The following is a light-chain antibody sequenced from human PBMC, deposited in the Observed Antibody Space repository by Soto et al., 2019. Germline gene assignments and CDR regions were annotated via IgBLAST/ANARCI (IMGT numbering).Light chain of an antibody. CDR3: LLFMGRGISL. CDR2: NTR. J-gene: IGLJ3*02. Sequence: QAVVTQEPSFSVSPGGTVTLTCGLSSGSVTSSYHPSWYRQTPGQAPRTLIYNTRTRSSGVPARFSGSILGNKAALTITGAQADDESDYYCLLFMGRGISLFGGGTKLTVL. V-gene: IGLV8-61*01. CDR1: SGSVTSSYH.